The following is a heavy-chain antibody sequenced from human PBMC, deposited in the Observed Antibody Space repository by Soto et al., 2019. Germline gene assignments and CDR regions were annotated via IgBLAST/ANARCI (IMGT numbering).Heavy chain of an antibody. CDR3: ARGYDILTGTLDY. CDR2: IYSSGST. J-gene: IGHJ4*02. D-gene: IGHD3-9*01. Sequence: SQTLCLTSTVSGISITIISFYGGRIRQPPGKGLEWIGTIYSSGSTYYNPSLKSRVTVSVDTSKRQSSLILNSMTAAATAVYYCARGYDILTGTLDYWGPGTLVTSPQ. V-gene: IGHV4-39*01. CDR1: GISITIISFY.